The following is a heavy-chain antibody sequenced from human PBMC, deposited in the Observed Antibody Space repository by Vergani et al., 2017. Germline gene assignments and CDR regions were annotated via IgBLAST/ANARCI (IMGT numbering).Heavy chain of an antibody. CDR3: ARGSGSGTKYYFDY. CDR1: GYSFINYD. Sequence: QGQLVQSGAEVTKPGASLKVACKASGYSFINYDINWVRQATGQGLEWMGWMNPNSGNTAYAQKFQGRFTLTRDTSISTVYMELSSLRSEDTAVYYCARGSGSGTKYYFDYWGQGTLVTVSS. D-gene: IGHD3-10*01. J-gene: IGHJ4*02. CDR2: MNPNSGNT. V-gene: IGHV1-8*03.